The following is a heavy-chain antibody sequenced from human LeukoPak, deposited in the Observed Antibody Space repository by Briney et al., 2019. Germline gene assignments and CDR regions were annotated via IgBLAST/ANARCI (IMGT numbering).Heavy chain of an antibody. V-gene: IGHV1-18*01. J-gene: IGHJ6*03. CDR2: ISPYNGDT. CDR3: ARNRALAAAGSLIYYMDV. Sequence: ASVKVSCKASGYTFTSHGISWVRQAPGQGLEWMGWISPYNGDTNYAQKFQGRVTMTTDTSTSTAYMEVRSLRSDDTAVYYCARNRALAAAGSLIYYMDVWGKGTTVIVSS. CDR1: GYTFTSHG. D-gene: IGHD6-13*01.